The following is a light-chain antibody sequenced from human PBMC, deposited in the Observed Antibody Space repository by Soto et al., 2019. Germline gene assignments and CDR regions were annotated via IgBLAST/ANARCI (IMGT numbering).Light chain of an antibody. Sequence: EIVMTQSPATLSVSPGERATLSCRASQSVSINLAWYQQKPGQAPRLLIYGAFTRATGIPARFSGSGSGTEFTLTISSLQSEDFAVYYCQQYNYWPPLTFGGGTKVEIK. V-gene: IGKV3-15*01. CDR3: QQYNYWPPLT. CDR2: GAF. J-gene: IGKJ4*01. CDR1: QSVSIN.